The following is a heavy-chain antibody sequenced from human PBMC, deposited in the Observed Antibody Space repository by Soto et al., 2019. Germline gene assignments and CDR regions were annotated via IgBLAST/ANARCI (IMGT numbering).Heavy chain of an antibody. J-gene: IGHJ5*02. CDR1: GGTFSSYA. CDR3: ARVTSMVRGVIDNWFDP. CDR2: IIPMYGPA. D-gene: IGHD3-10*01. V-gene: IGHV1-69*01. Sequence: QVPLVQSGGEVKKPGSSVTVSCKASGGTFSSYAIHWVRQAPGQGLEWMGGIIPMYGPAKYAQRFQGRVTITADESTTTVYMELTSLTSQDTAVYYCARVTSMVRGVIDNWFDPWGHGTLVTVSS.